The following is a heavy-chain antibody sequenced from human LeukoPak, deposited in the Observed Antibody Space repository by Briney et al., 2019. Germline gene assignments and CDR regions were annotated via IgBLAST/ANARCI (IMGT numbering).Heavy chain of an antibody. CDR1: GLTFSDYY. CDR2: ISSSGSTI. V-gene: IGHV3-11*04. D-gene: IGHD6-19*01. CDR3: AKETQGEGHSSGWYPAFDI. Sequence: KPGGSLRLSCAASGLTFSDYYMSWIRQAPGKGLEWVSYISSSGSTIYYADSVKGRFTISRDNAKNSLYLQMNSLRAEDTAVYYCAKETQGEGHSSGWYPAFDIWGQGTMVTVSS. J-gene: IGHJ3*02.